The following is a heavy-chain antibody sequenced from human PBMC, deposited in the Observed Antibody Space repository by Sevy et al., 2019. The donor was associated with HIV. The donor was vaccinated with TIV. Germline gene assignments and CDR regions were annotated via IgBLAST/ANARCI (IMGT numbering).Heavy chain of an antibody. CDR1: GFTFSDFY. Sequence: GGSLRLSCVASGFTFSDFYMSWIRQAPGKGLEWISYISGSDHTIYYADSVKGGFTISRDNDKNSLYLQMNSLRAEDTAVYYCARDHVKDGDLGDYYYFAMDLWGQGTTVTVSS. J-gene: IGHJ6*02. CDR2: ISGSDHTI. D-gene: IGHD4-17*01. V-gene: IGHV3-11*01. CDR3: ARDHVKDGDLGDYYYFAMDL.